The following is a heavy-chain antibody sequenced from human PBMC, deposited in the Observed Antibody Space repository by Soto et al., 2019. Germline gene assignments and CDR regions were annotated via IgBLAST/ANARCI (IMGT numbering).Heavy chain of an antibody. CDR3: ARRLYGDYDY. CDR1: GYSFTTSG. D-gene: IGHD4-17*01. Sequence: QAQLVQSGAEVKEPGASVKVSCKASGYSFTTSGITWVRQAPGQGLEWMGRISTYNGNTNYAQKLQDRVTLTTDTSTSTADMELRSLRSDDTAVYYCARRLYGDYDYWGQGTLVTVSS. J-gene: IGHJ4*02. CDR2: ISTYNGNT. V-gene: IGHV1-18*01.